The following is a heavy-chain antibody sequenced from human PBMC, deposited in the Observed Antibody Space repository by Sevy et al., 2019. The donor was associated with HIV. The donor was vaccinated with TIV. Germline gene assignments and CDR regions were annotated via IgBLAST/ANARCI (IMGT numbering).Heavy chain of an antibody. CDR3: VRGNNLGELGYWFDP. CDR2: IGIAGDT. D-gene: IGHD3-10*01. Sequence: GGSLRLSCAASGFTFSSYDMHWVRQVTGQGLEWVSGIGIAGDTYYPGSVKGRFTISRENARNSFDLQMNSLRAGDTAVYYCVRGNNLGELGYWFDPWGQGTLVTVSS. V-gene: IGHV3-13*01. CDR1: GFTFSSYD. J-gene: IGHJ5*02.